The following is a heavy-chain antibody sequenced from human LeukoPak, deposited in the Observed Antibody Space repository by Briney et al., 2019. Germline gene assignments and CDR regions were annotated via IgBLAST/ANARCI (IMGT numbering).Heavy chain of an antibody. V-gene: IGHV1-69*01. CDR3: ARDPATVTTHVDYYYGMDV. D-gene: IGHD4-11*01. CDR2: IIPIFGTA. J-gene: IGHJ6*02. Sequence: SVKVSCKASGGTFSSYAISWVRQAPGQGLEWMGGIIPIFGTANYAQKFQGRVTITADESTSTAYMELSSLRSEDTAVYYCARDPATVTTHVDYYYGMDVWGQGTTVTVSS. CDR1: GGTFSSYA.